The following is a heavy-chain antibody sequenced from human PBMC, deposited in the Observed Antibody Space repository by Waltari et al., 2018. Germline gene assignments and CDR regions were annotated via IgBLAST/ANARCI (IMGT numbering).Heavy chain of an antibody. D-gene: IGHD3-9*01. CDR3: AGEKGREYDILTGYSRNRDAFDI. J-gene: IGHJ3*02. Sequence: EVQLVESGGGLVQPGGSLRLSCAASGFTFSSYEMNWVRQAPGKGLEWVSYISSSGSTIYYADAVKGRFAIARDNAKNSLYLQMNSLRAEDTAVYYCAGEKGREYDILTGYSRNRDAFDIWGQGTMVTVSS. CDR2: ISSSGSTI. V-gene: IGHV3-48*03. CDR1: GFTFSSYE.